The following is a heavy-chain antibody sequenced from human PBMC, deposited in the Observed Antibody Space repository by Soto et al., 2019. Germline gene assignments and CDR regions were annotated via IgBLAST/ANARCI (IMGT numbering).Heavy chain of an antibody. J-gene: IGHJ4*02. Sequence: GASLKISCKGYGYSFTNNWIAWVRQVPGKGLEWMGSIYPGDSDTRYSPSFEGQVTISADEAIDTAYLQWSSLKASDTAMYYFARVPLFCTNGVCHFDYWGQGTLVTVSS. CDR3: ARVPLFCTNGVCHFDY. CDR1: GYSFTNNW. V-gene: IGHV5-51*01. CDR2: IYPGDSDT. D-gene: IGHD2-8*01.